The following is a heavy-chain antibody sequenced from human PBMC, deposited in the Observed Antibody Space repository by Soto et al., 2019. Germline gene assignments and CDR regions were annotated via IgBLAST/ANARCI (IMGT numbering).Heavy chain of an antibody. CDR2: IYYSGST. Sequence: SETLSLTCTVSGGSISSGDYYWSWIRQPPGKGLEWIGYIYYSGSTYYNPSLKSRVTISVDTSKNQFSLKLSSVTAADTAVYYCARVKYYYDSSGYSPSFDYWGQGTLVTVSS. V-gene: IGHV4-30-4*01. J-gene: IGHJ4*02. D-gene: IGHD3-22*01. CDR3: ARVKYYYDSSGYSPSFDY. CDR1: GGSISSGDYY.